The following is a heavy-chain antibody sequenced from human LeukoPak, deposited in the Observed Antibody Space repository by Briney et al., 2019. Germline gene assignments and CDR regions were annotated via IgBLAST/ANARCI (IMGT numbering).Heavy chain of an antibody. J-gene: IGHJ3*02. D-gene: IGHD2-2*01. Sequence: PGGSLRLSCAASGFTFSSYEMNWVRQAPGKGLEWVSYISSSGSTIYYADSVKGRFTISRDNAKNSLYLQMNSLRAEDTAVYYCARGDCSSTSCYAFDIWGQGTMVTVSS. CDR3: ARGDCSSTSCYAFDI. CDR1: GFTFSSYE. CDR2: ISSSGSTI. V-gene: IGHV3-48*03.